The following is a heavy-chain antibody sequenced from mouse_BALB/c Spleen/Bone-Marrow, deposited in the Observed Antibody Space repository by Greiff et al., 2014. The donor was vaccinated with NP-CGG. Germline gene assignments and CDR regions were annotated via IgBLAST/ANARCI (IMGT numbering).Heavy chain of an antibody. J-gene: IGHJ1*01. D-gene: IGHD4-1*01. CDR3: ARHKLGRWYVDV. Sequence: VHVKQSGGGLVKPGGSLKHSCAVSGFAFSSYDMSWVRQTPEKRLEWVAYISSGGGSTYYPDIVKGRFTISRDNAKNTLYLQMSSLKSEDTAMYYCARHKLGRWYVDVWGAGTTVTVSS. V-gene: IGHV5-12-1*01. CDR1: GFAFSSYD. CDR2: ISSGGGST.